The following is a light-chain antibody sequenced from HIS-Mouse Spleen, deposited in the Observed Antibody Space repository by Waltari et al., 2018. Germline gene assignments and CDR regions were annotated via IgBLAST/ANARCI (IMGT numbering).Light chain of an antibody. CDR2: EVS. Sequence: QSALTQPASVSGSPGQSITISCTGTSSDVGGYNYFSWYQQHPGKAPKLTIYEVSNRPSGVSNRFSGSKSGNTASLTISGLQAEDEADYYCSSYTSSSTVVFGGGTKLTVL. J-gene: IGLJ2*01. V-gene: IGLV2-14*01. CDR1: SSDVGGYNY. CDR3: SSYTSSSTVV.